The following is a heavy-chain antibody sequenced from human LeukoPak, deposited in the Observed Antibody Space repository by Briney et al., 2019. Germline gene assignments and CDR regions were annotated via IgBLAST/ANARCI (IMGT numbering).Heavy chain of an antibody. V-gene: IGHV3-23*01. J-gene: IGHJ4*02. Sequence: ISGSGDSTYYADSVKGRFTISRDNSKNTLYLQMNSLRVEDTAVYYCARGADSSGYSRFEYWGQGTLVTVSS. CDR2: ISGSGDST. CDR3: ARGADSSGYSRFEY. D-gene: IGHD3-22*01.